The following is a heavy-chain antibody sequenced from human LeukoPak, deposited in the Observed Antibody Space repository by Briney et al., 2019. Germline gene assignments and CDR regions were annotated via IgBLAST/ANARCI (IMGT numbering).Heavy chain of an antibody. Sequence: GGSLRLSCAASGFTVSSNYMSWVRQAPGKGLEWVSVVYSGGSTNYADSVKGRFTISRDNSKNTLYLQMNSLRAEDTAVYYCAREGFDSSGSDRRFDYWGPGTLVTVSS. D-gene: IGHD3-22*01. J-gene: IGHJ4*02. CDR1: GFTVSSNY. V-gene: IGHV3-66*01. CDR2: VYSGGST. CDR3: AREGFDSSGSDRRFDY.